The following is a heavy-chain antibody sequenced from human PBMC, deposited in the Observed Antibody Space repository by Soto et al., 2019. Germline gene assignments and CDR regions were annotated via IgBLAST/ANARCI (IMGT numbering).Heavy chain of an antibody. D-gene: IGHD5-12*01. CDR2: IYYSGST. CDR1: GGSISSSSYY. V-gene: IGHV4-39*01. CDR3: ASLGSGYDSELEYFQH. J-gene: IGHJ1*01. Sequence: PSETLSLTCTVSGGSISSSSYYWGWIRQPPGKGLEWIGSIYYSGSTYYNPSLKSRVTISVDTSKNQFSLKLSSVTAADTAVYYCASLGSGYDSELEYFQHWGQGTLVTVSS.